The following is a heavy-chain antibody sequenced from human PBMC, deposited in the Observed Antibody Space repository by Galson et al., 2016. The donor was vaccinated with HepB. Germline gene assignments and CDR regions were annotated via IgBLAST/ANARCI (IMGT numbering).Heavy chain of an antibody. D-gene: IGHD6-13*01. CDR2: IDPSTGDT. CDR1: GYTFTDSY. CDR3: GRAVLGAEAAAGDH. V-gene: IGHV1-2*04. J-gene: IGHJ4*02. Sequence: VKVSCKASGYTFTDSYIHWVRQAPGQGLEWMAWIDPSTGDTRSAQKFQGWVTLTRDTASNTLFMEMTSLKSDDTAVYFCGRAVLGAEAAAGDHWGQGTLVSVSS.